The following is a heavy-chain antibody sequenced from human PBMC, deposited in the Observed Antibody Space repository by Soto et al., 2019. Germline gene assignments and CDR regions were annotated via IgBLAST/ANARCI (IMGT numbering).Heavy chain of an antibody. D-gene: IGHD5-12*01. CDR3: VRDRGYTGYDLEY. CDR2: INSGSSTI. J-gene: IGHJ4*02. V-gene: IGHV3-48*02. CDR1: GFTFRSYA. Sequence: EVQLVESGGGLVQPGGSLRLSCAASGFTFRSYAMNWVRQAPGKGLEWVSYINSGSSTIYYADSAKGRFSISRDNAKNSLYLQMNSLRDEDTAVYFCVRDRGYTGYDLEYWGQGALVTVSP.